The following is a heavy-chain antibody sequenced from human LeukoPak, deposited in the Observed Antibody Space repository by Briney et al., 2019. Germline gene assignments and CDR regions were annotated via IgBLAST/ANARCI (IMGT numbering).Heavy chain of an antibody. CDR1: GGSISSYY. CDR3: ARDPRSYLS. D-gene: IGHD1-26*01. J-gene: IGHJ5*02. CDR2: IYYSGST. V-gene: IGHV4-59*12. Sequence: SETLSLTCTVSGGSISSYYWSWIRQPPGKGLEWIGYIYYSGSTNYNPSLKSRVTISVDTSKNQFSLKLSSVTAADTAVYYCARDPRSYLSWGQGTLVTVSS.